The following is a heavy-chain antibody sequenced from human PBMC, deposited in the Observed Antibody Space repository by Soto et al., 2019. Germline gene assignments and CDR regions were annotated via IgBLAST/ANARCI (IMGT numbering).Heavy chain of an antibody. V-gene: IGHV3-30-3*01. CDR3: ARADLGYCSSTSCYYQYFQH. D-gene: IGHD2-2*01. Sequence: GGSLRLSCAASGFTFSSYAMHWVRQAPGKGLEWVAVISYDGSNKYYADSVKGRFTISRDNSKNTLYLQMNSLRAEDTAVYYCARADLGYCSSTSCYYQYFQHWGQGTLVTVSS. J-gene: IGHJ1*01. CDR1: GFTFSSYA. CDR2: ISYDGSNK.